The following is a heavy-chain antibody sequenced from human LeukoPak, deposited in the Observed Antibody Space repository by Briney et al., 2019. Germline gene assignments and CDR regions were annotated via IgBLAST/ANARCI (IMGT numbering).Heavy chain of an antibody. CDR3: ARSYSSSWYPLHEYYYYGMDV. J-gene: IGHJ6*02. CDR1: GGSISSYY. D-gene: IGHD6-13*01. Sequence: SETLSLTCTVSGGSISSYYWSWIRQPPGKGLEWIGCIYYSGSTNYNPSLKSRVTISVDTSKNQFSLKLSSVTAADTAAYYCARSYSSSWYPLHEYYYYGMDVWGQGTTVTVSS. CDR2: IYYSGST. V-gene: IGHV4-59*08.